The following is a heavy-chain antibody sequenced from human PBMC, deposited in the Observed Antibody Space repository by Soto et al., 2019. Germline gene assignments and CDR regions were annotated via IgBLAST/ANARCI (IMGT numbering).Heavy chain of an antibody. J-gene: IGHJ5*02. D-gene: IGHD3-16*01. CDR2: INAGTGNT. V-gene: IGHV1-3*01. CDR3: ARQARGGWTNWFDP. Sequence: QVQLVQSGAEVKKPGASVKVSCKASGYTFTSYAMHWVRQAPGQRLEWMGWINAGTGNTKYSQKFQGRVTITRDTSASTAYRELSSLRSEDTAVYYCARQARGGWTNWFDPWGQGTLVTVSS. CDR1: GYTFTSYA.